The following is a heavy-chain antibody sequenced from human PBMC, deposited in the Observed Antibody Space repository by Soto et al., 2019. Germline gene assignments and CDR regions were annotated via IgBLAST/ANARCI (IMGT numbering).Heavy chain of an antibody. Sequence: AASVKVSCKASGYTFTSYGISWVRQAPGQGLEWMGWISAYNGNTNYAQKLQGRVTMTTDTSTSTAYMELSSLRSEDTAVYYCARAKYGDYGTGTLDYWGQGTLVTVSS. CDR1: GYTFTSYG. D-gene: IGHD4-17*01. J-gene: IGHJ4*02. CDR3: ARAKYGDYGTGTLDY. V-gene: IGHV1-18*01. CDR2: ISAYNGNT.